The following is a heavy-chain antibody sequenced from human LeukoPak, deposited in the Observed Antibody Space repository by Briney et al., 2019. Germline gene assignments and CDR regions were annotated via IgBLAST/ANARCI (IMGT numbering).Heavy chain of an antibody. Sequence: GGSLRLSCAASGFTFSNYWMTWVRQAPGKGLEWVADIKQDGSEKLYVKSVRGRLTISGDNAKMSLFLQMNSLRAEDTAVYYCARDNGVVHGVYYMDVWGKGTTVTVS. CDR2: IKQDGSEK. D-gene: IGHD3-3*01. CDR3: ARDNGVVHGVYYMDV. V-gene: IGHV3-7*01. J-gene: IGHJ6*03. CDR1: GFTFSNYW.